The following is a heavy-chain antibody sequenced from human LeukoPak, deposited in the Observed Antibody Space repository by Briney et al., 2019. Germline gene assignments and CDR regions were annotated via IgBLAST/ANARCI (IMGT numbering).Heavy chain of an antibody. CDR3: ARHRGYSSSSYHFDY. Sequence: SETLSLTCTVSGGSISSYYWSWLRQPPGKGLEWIGYIYYSGSTNYNPSLKSRVTISVDTSKNQFSLKLSSVTAADTAVYYCARHRGYSSSSYHFDYWGQGTLVTVSS. J-gene: IGHJ4*02. V-gene: IGHV4-59*08. D-gene: IGHD6-6*01. CDR1: GGSISSYY. CDR2: IYYSGST.